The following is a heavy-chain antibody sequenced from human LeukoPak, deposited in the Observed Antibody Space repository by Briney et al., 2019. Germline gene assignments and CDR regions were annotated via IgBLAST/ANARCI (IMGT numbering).Heavy chain of an antibody. D-gene: IGHD3-22*01. CDR2: ISSSSSYI. CDR1: GFTFSSYS. CDR3: ARDSGATSGYYDY. J-gene: IGHJ4*02. Sequence: GGSLRLSCAASGFTFSSYSMNWVRQAPGKGLEWVSSISSSSSYIYYADSVKGRFTISRDNAKNSLYLQMNSLRAEDTAVYYCARDSGATSGYYDYWGQGTLVTVFS. V-gene: IGHV3-21*01.